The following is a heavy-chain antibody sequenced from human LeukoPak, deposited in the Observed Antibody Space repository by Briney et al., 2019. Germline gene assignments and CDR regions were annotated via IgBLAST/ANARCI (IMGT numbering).Heavy chain of an antibody. CDR3: ARTVVTLDWYFDL. Sequence: SQTLSLTCTVSGGSISSYSWNWIRQPAGKGLEWIGRFYTSGTTNYNPSLKSRVTMSIDTSKNQVSLKMRSVTAADTAVYYCARTVVTLDWYFDLWGRGTLVSVSS. D-gene: IGHD4-23*01. CDR2: FYTSGTT. V-gene: IGHV4-4*07. CDR1: GGSISSYS. J-gene: IGHJ2*01.